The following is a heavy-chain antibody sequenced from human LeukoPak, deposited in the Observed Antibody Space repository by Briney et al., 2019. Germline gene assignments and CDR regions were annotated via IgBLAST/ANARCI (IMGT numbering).Heavy chain of an antibody. CDR1: GGSISSSSYY. V-gene: IGHV4-39*07. CDR3: ASSIYDFWSGYPDAFDI. D-gene: IGHD3-3*01. CDR2: IYYSGST. J-gene: IGHJ3*02. Sequence: SETLSLTCTVSGGSISSSSYYWGWIRQPPGKGLEWIGSIYYSGSTYYNPSLKSRVTISVDTSKNQFSLKLSSVTAADTAVYYCASSIYDFWSGYPDAFDIWGQGTMVTVSS.